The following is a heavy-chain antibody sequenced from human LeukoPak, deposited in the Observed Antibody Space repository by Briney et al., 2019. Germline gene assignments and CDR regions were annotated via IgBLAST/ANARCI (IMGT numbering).Heavy chain of an antibody. Sequence: LETLSLTCAVYGGSFSGYYWSWIRQPPGKGLEWIGEINHSGSTNYNPSLKSRVTISVDTSKNQFSLKLSSVTAADTAVYYCARAVRGDILTGYYLVYYFDYWGQGTLVTVSS. J-gene: IGHJ4*02. V-gene: IGHV4-34*01. D-gene: IGHD3-9*01. CDR1: GGSFSGYY. CDR2: INHSGST. CDR3: ARAVRGDILTGYYLVYYFDY.